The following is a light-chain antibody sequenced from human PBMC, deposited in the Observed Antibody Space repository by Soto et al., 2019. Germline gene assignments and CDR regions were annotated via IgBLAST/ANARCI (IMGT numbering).Light chain of an antibody. J-gene: IGKJ4*01. CDR2: GAS. CDR1: QSVSSSY. CDR3: QKYGSSPLT. V-gene: IGKV3-20*01. Sequence: EIVLTQSPGTLSLSPGERATLSCRASQSVSSSYLAWYQQKPGQAPRLLIYGASSRATGIPDRFSGSGSGTAFTLTISRLEPEDFAVYVCQKYGSSPLTFGGGTKVEIK.